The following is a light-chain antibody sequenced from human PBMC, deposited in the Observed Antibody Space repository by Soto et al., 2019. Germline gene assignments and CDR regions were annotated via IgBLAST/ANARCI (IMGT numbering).Light chain of an antibody. CDR3: QQRSNWPPSIT. J-gene: IGKJ5*01. V-gene: IGKV3-11*01. CDR2: DVS. CDR1: QSVRSN. Sequence: EIVMTQSPATLSVSPGERVTLSCRASQSVRSNLAWYQQKPGQPPRLLIYDVSNRGTGIPARFSGSGFGTDFTLTISSLEPEDFAVYYCQQRSNWPPSITFGQGTRLEIK.